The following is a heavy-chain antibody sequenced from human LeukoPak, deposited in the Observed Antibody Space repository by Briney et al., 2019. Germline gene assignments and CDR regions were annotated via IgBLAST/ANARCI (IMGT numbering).Heavy chain of an antibody. J-gene: IGHJ4*02. Sequence: GGSLRLSCAASGFTFSSYAMSWVRQAPGKGLEWVSSISGRGDDTYYADSVKGRFTISRDNSKNTLYLQMNSLRAEDTAVYYCATLVGAAFDYWGQGTLVTVSS. CDR1: GFTFSSYA. CDR2: ISGRGDDT. V-gene: IGHV3-23*01. D-gene: IGHD1-26*01. CDR3: ATLVGAAFDY.